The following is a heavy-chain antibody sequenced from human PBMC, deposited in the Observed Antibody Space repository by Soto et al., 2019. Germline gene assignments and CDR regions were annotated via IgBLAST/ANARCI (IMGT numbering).Heavy chain of an antibody. Sequence: ASVKVSCKASGYTFTSYYMHWVRQAPGQGLEWMGIINPSGGSTSYAQKFQGRVTMTTDTSTSTAYMELRSLRSDDTAVYYCARDSPPVDYWGQGTLVTVSS. CDR3: ARDSPPVDY. CDR1: GYTFTSYY. V-gene: IGHV1-46*01. J-gene: IGHJ4*02. CDR2: INPSGGST.